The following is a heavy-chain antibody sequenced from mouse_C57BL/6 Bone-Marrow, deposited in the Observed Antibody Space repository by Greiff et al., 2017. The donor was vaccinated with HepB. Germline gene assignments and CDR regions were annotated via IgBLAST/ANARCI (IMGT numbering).Heavy chain of an antibody. V-gene: IGHV5-12*01. CDR2: ISNGGGST. Sequence: DVMLVESGGGLVQPGGSLKLSCAASGFTFSDYYMYWVRQTPEKRLEWVAYISNGGGSTYYPDTVKGRFTISRDNAKNTLYLQMSRLKSEDTAMYYCARLGSNYYGSSYDFDYWGQGTTLTVSS. CDR3: ARLGSNYYGSSYDFDY. D-gene: IGHD1-1*01. J-gene: IGHJ2*01. CDR1: GFTFSDYY.